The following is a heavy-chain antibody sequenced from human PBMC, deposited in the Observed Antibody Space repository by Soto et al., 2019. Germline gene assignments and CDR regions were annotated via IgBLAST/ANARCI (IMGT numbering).Heavy chain of an antibody. V-gene: IGHV3-48*03. J-gene: IGHJ5*02. D-gene: IGHD2-2*02. CDR2: ISSSGSTI. CDR3: ARSWGVYCSSTSCYSPWFDP. CDR1: GFTFSSYE. Sequence: PGGSLRLSCAASGFTFSSYEMNWVRQAPGKGLEWVSYISSSGSTISYADSVKGRFTISRDNAKNSLYLQMNSLRAEDTAVYYCARSWGVYCSSTSCYSPWFDPWGQGTLVTVSS.